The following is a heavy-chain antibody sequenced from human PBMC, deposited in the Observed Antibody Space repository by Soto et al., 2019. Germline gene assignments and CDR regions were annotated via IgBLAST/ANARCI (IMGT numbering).Heavy chain of an antibody. CDR3: TTSISGVVTGH. CDR1: GFSFSDAW. D-gene: IGHD3-3*01. J-gene: IGHJ4*02. V-gene: IGHV3-15*07. CDR2: IRSKTDGGTT. Sequence: EVQLVESGGGLVEPGGSLRLSFAASGFSFSDAWMNWIRQAPGKGLEWVGRIRSKTDGGTTDYAAPVKGRFTFSRDDSKNTLFLQMNSLKTEDTAVYYCTTSISGVVTGHWGQGTLVTVSS.